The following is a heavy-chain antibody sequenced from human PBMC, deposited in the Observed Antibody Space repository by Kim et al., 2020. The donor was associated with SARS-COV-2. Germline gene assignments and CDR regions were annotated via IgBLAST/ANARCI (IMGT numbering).Heavy chain of an antibody. CDR3: ARDQKIGTQQPDY. V-gene: IGHV3-33*01. D-gene: IGHD6-13*01. CDR1: GFTFSSYG. Sequence: GGSLRLSCAASGFTFSSYGMHWVRQAPGKGLEWVAVIWYNGNSKYYADSVKGRFTISRDNSKNILYLQMNSLRAEDTAVYYCARDQKIGTQQPDYWGQGTLVTVSS. J-gene: IGHJ4*02. CDR2: IWYNGNSK.